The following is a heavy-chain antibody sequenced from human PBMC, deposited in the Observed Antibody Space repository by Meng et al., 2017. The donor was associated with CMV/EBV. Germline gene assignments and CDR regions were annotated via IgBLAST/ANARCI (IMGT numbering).Heavy chain of an antibody. CDR3: AGDDYYGSGSYKG. CDR1: GYTFTGYY. V-gene: IGHV1-2*02. CDR2: INPNSGGT. D-gene: IGHD3-10*01. Sequence: ASVKVSCKGSGYTFTGYYMHWVRQAPGQGLEWMGWINPNSGGTKYAQKFQGRVTMTRDTSISTAYMELSRLRSDDTAVYYCAGDDYYGSGSYKGWGQGTLVTVSS. J-gene: IGHJ4*02.